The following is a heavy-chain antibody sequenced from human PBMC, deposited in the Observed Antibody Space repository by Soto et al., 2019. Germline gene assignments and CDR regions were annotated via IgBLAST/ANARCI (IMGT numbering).Heavy chain of an antibody. CDR1: GFSLSTSGVG. J-gene: IGHJ4*02. Sequence: SGPTLVNPTQTLTLTCTFSGFSLSTSGVGVGWIRQPPGKALEWLSLIYWDDDKRYSPSLKSRLTITKDTSKNQVVLTMTNMDPVDTATYYCAHRTYQTYYDILTGSDGGYFDYWGQGPLVTVSS. CDR2: IYWDDDK. CDR3: AHRTYQTYYDILTGSDGGYFDY. V-gene: IGHV2-5*02. D-gene: IGHD3-9*01.